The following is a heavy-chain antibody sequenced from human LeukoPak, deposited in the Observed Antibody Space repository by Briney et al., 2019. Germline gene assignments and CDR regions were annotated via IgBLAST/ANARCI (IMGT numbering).Heavy chain of an antibody. CDR1: GGSFSGYY. D-gene: IGHD5-18*01. CDR3: ARGPRYNSYGYRWSWFDP. V-gene: IGHV4-34*01. CDR2: INHSGST. J-gene: IGHJ5*02. Sequence: PSETLSLTCAVYGGSFSGYYWSWIRQPPGKGLEWIGEINHSGSTNYNPSLKSRVTISVDTSKNQFSLKLSSVTAADTAVYYCARGPRYNSYGYRWSWFDPWGQGTLVTVSS.